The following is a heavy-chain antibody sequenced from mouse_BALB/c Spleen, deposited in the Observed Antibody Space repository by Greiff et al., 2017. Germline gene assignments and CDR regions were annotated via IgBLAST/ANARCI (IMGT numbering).Heavy chain of an antibody. Sequence: QVHVKQSGPQLVRPGASVKISCKASGYSFTSYWMHWVKQRPGQGLEWIGMIDPSDSETRLNQKFKDKATLTVDKSSSTAYMQLSSPTSEDSAVYYCARGGDYDGSWFAYWGQGTLVTVSA. J-gene: IGHJ3*01. CDR3: ARGGDYDGSWFAY. D-gene: IGHD2-4*01. CDR1: GYSFTSYW. CDR2: IDPSDSET. V-gene: IGHV1S127*01.